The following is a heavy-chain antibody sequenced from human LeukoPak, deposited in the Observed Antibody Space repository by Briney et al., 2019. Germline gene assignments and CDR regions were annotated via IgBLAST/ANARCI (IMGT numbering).Heavy chain of an antibody. CDR1: GGPISGYY. CDR3: ARRDWDDAFDI. Sequence: SETLSLTCNVSGGPISGYYWSWIRQPAGQGLEWIGRIHSSGSTNYNPSLKSRVTMSVDTSKNHLSLKLSSVTAADTAVYYCARRDWDDAFDIWGQGSLVTVSA. J-gene: IGHJ3*02. CDR2: IHSSGST. D-gene: IGHD3-9*01. V-gene: IGHV4-4*07.